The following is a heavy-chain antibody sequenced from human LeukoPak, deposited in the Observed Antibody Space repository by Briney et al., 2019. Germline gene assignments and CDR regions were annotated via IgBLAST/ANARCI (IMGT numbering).Heavy chain of an antibody. CDR2: INHSGST. Sequence: SETLSLTCAVYGGSFSGYYWSWIRQPPGKGLEWIGEINHSGSTNYNPSLKSRVTISVDTSKNKFSLKLSYVTAADTAVYYCARRKYSSGWAKRKNSWFHPWGQGTLVTVSS. CDR3: ARRKYSSGWAKRKNSWFHP. CDR1: GGSFSGYY. V-gene: IGHV4-34*01. J-gene: IGHJ5*02. D-gene: IGHD6-19*01.